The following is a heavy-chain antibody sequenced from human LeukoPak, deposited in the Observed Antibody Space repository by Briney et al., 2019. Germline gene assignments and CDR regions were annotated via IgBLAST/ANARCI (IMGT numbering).Heavy chain of an antibody. CDR2: INHSGST. CDR1: GGSFSGYY. V-gene: IGHV4-34*01. J-gene: IGHJ6*03. D-gene: IGHD2-8*01. Sequence: PSETLSLTCAVYGGSFSGYYWSWIRQPPEKGLEWIGEINHSGSTNYNPSLKSRVTISVDTSKNQFSLKLSSVTAADTAVYYCARALVYAIGYYYYYMDVWGKGTTVTVSS. CDR3: ARALVYAIGYYYYYMDV.